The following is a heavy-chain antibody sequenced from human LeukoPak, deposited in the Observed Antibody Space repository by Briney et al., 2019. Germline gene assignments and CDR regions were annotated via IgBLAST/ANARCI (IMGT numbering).Heavy chain of an antibody. D-gene: IGHD6-13*01. CDR1: GFTFSSYG. J-gene: IGHJ3*02. V-gene: IGHV3-30*03. CDR2: ISYDGSNK. CDR3: ARGYSSSYDAFDI. Sequence: GRSLRLSCAASGFTFSSYGMHWVRQAPGKGLEWVAVISYDGSNKYYADSVKGRFTISRDNAKNSLYLQMNSLRAEDTAVYYCARGYSSSYDAFDIWGQGTMVTVSS.